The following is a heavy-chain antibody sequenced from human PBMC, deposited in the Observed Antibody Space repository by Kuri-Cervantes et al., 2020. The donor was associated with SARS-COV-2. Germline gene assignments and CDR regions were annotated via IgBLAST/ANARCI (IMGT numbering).Heavy chain of an antibody. J-gene: IGHJ4*02. CDR1: GFTFSSYS. Sequence: GESLKISCAASGFTFSSYSMNWVRQAPGKGLEWVSYISSSGSTIYYADSVKGRFTISRDNAKNSLYLQMNSLRAEDTAVYYCARSVEMATIFDYWGQGTLVTVSS. CDR2: ISSSGSTI. CDR3: ARSVEMATIFDY. D-gene: IGHD5-24*01. V-gene: IGHV3-48*04.